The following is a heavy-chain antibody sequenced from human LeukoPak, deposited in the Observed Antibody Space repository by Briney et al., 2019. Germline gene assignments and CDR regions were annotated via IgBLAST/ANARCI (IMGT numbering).Heavy chain of an antibody. CDR2: IYYSGST. D-gene: IGHD5-24*01. V-gene: IGHV4-59*01. J-gene: IGHJ4*02. Sequence: SETLSLTCTVSGGSISSYYWSWIRQPPGKGLEWIGYIYYSGSTNYNPSLKSRVTISVDTSKNQFSLKLSSVTAADTAVYYCARGFSSGDGYNYVAPDYWGQGTLVTVSS. CDR1: GGSISSYY. CDR3: ARGFSSGDGYNYVAPDY.